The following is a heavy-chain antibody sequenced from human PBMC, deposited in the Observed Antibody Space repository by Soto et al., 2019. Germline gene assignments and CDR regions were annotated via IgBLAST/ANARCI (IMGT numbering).Heavy chain of an antibody. J-gene: IGHJ4*02. V-gene: IGHV3-23*01. D-gene: IGHD4-17*01. Sequence: EVQLLESGGGLVQPGGSLRLSCAASGFTFTYYSMAWVHQTPERGLEWISGMSIGYEKTFYADSVRGRFTVSSDSSRNTVDLQMHNLRADDTAIYYCVRWSGYGDLWGQGTRVTVSS. CDR2: MSIGYEKT. CDR1: GFTFTYYS. CDR3: VRWSGYGDL.